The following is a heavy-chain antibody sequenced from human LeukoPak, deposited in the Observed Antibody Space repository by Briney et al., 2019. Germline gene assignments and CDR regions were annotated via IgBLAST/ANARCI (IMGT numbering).Heavy chain of an antibody. V-gene: IGHV5-51*01. J-gene: IGHJ2*01. CDR2: IYPGDSDT. CDR1: GYSFTSYW. CDR3: ARHYYHGSGSRHWYFDL. Sequence: GESLKISCRGSGYSFTSYWIGWVRQMPGKGLEWMGIIYPGDSDTRYSPSFQGQVTISADKSISTAYLQWSSLKASDTAMYYCARHYYHGSGSRHWYFDLWGRGTLVTVSS. D-gene: IGHD3-10*01.